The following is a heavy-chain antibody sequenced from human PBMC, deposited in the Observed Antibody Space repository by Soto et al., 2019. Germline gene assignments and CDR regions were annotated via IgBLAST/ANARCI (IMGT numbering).Heavy chain of an antibody. J-gene: IGHJ6*02. Sequence: PGGSLRLSCAASGFSFNDNWMHWVRQVPGQGLMWVSRLKSDGRDTIYADSVKGRFTVSRDSAKNTLYLQMNSLRVEDTAVYYCVREMPLPIRCGYYYFSVLDAWGQGTTVTVSS. V-gene: IGHV3-74*01. D-gene: IGHD2-2*01. CDR2: LKSDGRDT. CDR1: GFSFNDNW. CDR3: VREMPLPIRCGYYYFSVLDA.